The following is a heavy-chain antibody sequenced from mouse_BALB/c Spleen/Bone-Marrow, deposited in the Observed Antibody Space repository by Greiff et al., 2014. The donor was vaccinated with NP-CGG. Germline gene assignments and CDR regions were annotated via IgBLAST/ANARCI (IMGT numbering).Heavy chain of an antibody. J-gene: IGHJ4*01. CDR1: GYTFTDYY. CDR2: IYPGSGNT. CDR3: ARSGDGYPRDVMDY. V-gene: IGHV1-77*01. Sequence: QVQLQQSGAELARPGASVKLSSKASGYTFTDYYINWVKQRTGQGLEWIGEIYPGSGNTYYNEKFKGKATLTADKSSSTAYMQLSSLTSEDSAVYFCARSGDGYPRDVMDYWGQGTSVTVSS. D-gene: IGHD2-3*01.